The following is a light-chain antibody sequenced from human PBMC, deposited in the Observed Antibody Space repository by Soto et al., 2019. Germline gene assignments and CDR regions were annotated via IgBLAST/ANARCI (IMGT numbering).Light chain of an antibody. CDR1: QSVRSSY. Sequence: EIVLTQSPGTLSLSPGERATLSCRASQSVRSSYLAWYQQKLGQAPRLLIYGVSNRATGIPDRFSGSGSGTDFTLTISRLESEDFAVYYCQQYGTSPRTFGQGPQVEIK. CDR3: QQYGTSPRT. V-gene: IGKV3-20*01. J-gene: IGKJ1*01. CDR2: GVS.